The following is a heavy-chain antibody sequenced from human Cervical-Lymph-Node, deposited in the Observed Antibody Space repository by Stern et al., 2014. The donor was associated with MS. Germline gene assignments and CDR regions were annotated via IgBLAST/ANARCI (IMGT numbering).Heavy chain of an antibody. CDR2: ISGRGGST. V-gene: IGHV3-23*01. CDR1: GVTFSSYA. J-gene: IGHJ4*02. Sequence: EVQLLESGGGLVQPGGSLRLSCAASGVTFSSYAMSWVRQAPGKGLEWVSGISGRGGSTYYADSVKGRFTISRDNSKFTLYLQMNSLRAEDTAVYYCAKSRLYMVRGVTSPYYFDYWGQGTPVTVSS. D-gene: IGHD3-10*01. CDR3: AKSRLYMVRGVTSPYYFDY.